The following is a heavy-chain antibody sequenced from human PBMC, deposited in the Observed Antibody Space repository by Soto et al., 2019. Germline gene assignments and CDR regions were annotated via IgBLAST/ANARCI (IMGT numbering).Heavy chain of an antibody. D-gene: IGHD3-10*01. V-gene: IGHV1-69*01. J-gene: IGHJ5*02. CDR2: IIPIFGTA. CDR3: ARGRITMVRGVPGGWFDP. CDR1: GGTFSSYA. Sequence: QVQLVQSGAEVKKPGSSVKVSCKASGGTFSSYAISWVRQAPGQGLEWMGGIIPIFGTANYAQKFQGRVTITGDEATSTGSMELSSRSSEDTAVYYCARGRITMVRGVPGGWFDPWGQGTLVTVSS.